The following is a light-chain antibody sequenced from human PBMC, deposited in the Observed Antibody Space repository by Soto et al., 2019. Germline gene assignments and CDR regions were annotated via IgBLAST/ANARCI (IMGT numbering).Light chain of an antibody. CDR3: RQYDNLPPYT. CDR1: PDTSNY. V-gene: IGKV1-33*01. J-gene: IGKJ2*01. CDR2: DAS. Sequence: DIQMTQSPSSLSASVGDRVTITYQASPDTSNYLNWDQQKPGKAPKLRIYDASTLETVVPSRFSESGSRTDFAVAISSLQPEDIAAYNCRQYDNLPPYTFDQATMLEIK.